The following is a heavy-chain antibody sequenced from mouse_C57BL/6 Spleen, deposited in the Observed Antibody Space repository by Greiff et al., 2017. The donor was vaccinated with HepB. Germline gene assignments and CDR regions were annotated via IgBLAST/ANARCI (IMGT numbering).Heavy chain of an antibody. D-gene: IGHD1-1*01. Sequence: QVQLKQPGAELVRPGSSVKLSCKASGYTFTSYWMHWVKQRPIQGLEWIGNIDPSDSETHYNQKFKDKATLTVDKSSSTAYMQLSSLTSEDSAVYYCARPHYYGSSYWYFDVWGTGTTVTVSS. CDR1: GYTFTSYW. CDR2: IDPSDSET. V-gene: IGHV1-52*01. J-gene: IGHJ1*03. CDR3: ARPHYYGSSYWYFDV.